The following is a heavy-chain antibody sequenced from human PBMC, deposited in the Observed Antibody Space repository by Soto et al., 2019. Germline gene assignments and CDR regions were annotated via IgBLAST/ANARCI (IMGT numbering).Heavy chain of an antibody. J-gene: IGHJ6*03. CDR2: IYYSGST. CDR3: ARRTYSNSIYYYYYMDV. V-gene: IGHV4-59*08. CDR1: GGSISRYY. D-gene: IGHD4-4*01. Sequence: SETLSLTCTLSGGSISRYYCTWIRHPPGKGLKWIGYIYYSGSTNYNPSLKSRVTISVDTSKNQFSLKLSSVTAAHTAVYYCARRTYSNSIYYYYYMDVWGKGTTVTVSS.